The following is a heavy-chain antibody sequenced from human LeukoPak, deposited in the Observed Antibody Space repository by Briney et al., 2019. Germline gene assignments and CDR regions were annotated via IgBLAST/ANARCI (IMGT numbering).Heavy chain of an antibody. J-gene: IGHJ4*02. CDR3: AKDANYLDSSGYLIPFDY. CDR2: ISGNGQQT. V-gene: IGHV3-23*01. Sequence: GGSLRLSCSASGFTFSRSAMTWVRQLPGGGLEWVSSISGNGQQTYYGDSVKGRFSVSRDNFQNTLYLQMDSLRADDSALYYCAKDANYLDSSGYLIPFDYWGQGTLVTVSS. CDR1: GFTFSRSA. D-gene: IGHD3-22*01.